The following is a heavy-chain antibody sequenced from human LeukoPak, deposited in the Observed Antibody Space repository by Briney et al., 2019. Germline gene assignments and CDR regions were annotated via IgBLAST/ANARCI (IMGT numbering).Heavy chain of an antibody. Sequence: SETLSLTCTVSGGSISSSSYYWGWIRQPPGKGLEWIGYIYHSGSTYYNPSLKSRVTISVDRSKNQFSLKLSSVTAADTAVYYCARGYYYDSSGSNWFDPWGQGTLVTVSS. CDR3: ARGYYYDSSGSNWFDP. D-gene: IGHD3-22*01. V-gene: IGHV4-30-2*01. CDR1: GGSISSSSYY. CDR2: IYHSGST. J-gene: IGHJ5*02.